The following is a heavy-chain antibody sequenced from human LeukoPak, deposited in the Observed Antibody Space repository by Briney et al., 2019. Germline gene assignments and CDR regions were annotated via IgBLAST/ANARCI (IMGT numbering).Heavy chain of an antibody. J-gene: IGHJ4*02. CDR3: ATSNYYYDSSGPKGFFDY. CDR1: GFTFSGSS. D-gene: IGHD3-22*01. V-gene: IGHV3-48*04. Sequence: PGGSLRLSCAASGFTFSGSSMNWVRQAPGKGLEWVSHIDGSSGTIYYADSVKGRFTISRDNAKKSLYLQMNSLRAEDTAVYYCATSNYYYDSSGPKGFFDYWGQGTLVTVSS. CDR2: IDGSSGTI.